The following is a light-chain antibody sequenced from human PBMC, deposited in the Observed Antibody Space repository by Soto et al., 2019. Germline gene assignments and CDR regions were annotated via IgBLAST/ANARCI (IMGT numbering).Light chain of an antibody. CDR1: SGHSSYA. Sequence: QPVLTQSPSASASLGASVKLTCTLSSGHSSYAIAWHQQQPEKGPRYLMKVNSDGSHSKGDGIPDRFSGSSSGAERYFTISSLQSEDEADYYCQTWGTAYVLFGGGTQLTVL. CDR3: QTWGTAYVL. CDR2: VNSDGSH. V-gene: IGLV4-69*01. J-gene: IGLJ2*01.